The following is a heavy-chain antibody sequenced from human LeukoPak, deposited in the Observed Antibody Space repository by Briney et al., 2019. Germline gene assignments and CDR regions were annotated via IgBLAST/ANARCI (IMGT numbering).Heavy chain of an antibody. CDR2: IYPGNSDA. CDR3: ASDNWNDGHDAFDF. D-gene: IGHD1-1*01. J-gene: IGHJ3*01. Sequence: GESLKISCQVFAYSLTTHCIGWVRQMPGKGLEWMGIIYPGNSDAEYSPSFQGQVTISADKSINTAYLQWSSLEASDTAIYYCASDNWNDGHDAFDFWGQGTVVTVSS. V-gene: IGHV5-51*01. CDR1: AYSLTTHC.